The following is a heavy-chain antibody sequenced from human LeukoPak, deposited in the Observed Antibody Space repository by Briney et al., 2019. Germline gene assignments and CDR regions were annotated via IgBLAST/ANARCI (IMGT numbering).Heavy chain of an antibody. CDR2: IYSGGST. Sequence: PGGSLRLSCAASGXSVSSNYMSWVRQAPGKGLEWVSVIYSGGSTYYADSVKGRFTISRDTSKNTLYLQMNSLRAEDTAVYYCARDFVTSSWLGYWGQGTLVTVSS. CDR1: GXSVSSNY. V-gene: IGHV3-53*01. D-gene: IGHD6-13*01. CDR3: ARDFVTSSWLGY. J-gene: IGHJ4*02.